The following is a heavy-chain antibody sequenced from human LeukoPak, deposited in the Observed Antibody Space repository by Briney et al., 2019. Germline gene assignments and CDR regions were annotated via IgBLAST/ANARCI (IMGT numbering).Heavy chain of an antibody. CDR2: INPNSGGT. Sequence: EASVKVSCTASGYTFTGYYLHWVRQAPGQGLEWMGWINPNSGGTSYAQKFQDRVTMTRDTSTSTAYMELTRLRSDDTAVYYCTRDPGDTAMAKYYFDYWGQGTLVTVSS. D-gene: IGHD5-18*01. CDR3: TRDPGDTAMAKYYFDY. J-gene: IGHJ4*02. CDR1: GYTFTGYY. V-gene: IGHV1-2*02.